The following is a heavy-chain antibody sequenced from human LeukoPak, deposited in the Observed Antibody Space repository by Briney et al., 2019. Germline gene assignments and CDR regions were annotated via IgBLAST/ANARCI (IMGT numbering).Heavy chain of an antibody. V-gene: IGHV3-30*18. CDR2: ISYDGSNK. Sequence: PGGSLRLSCAASGITFSRSWMSWVRQAPGKGLEWVAVISYDGSNKYYADSVKGRFTISRDNSKNTLYLQMNSLRAEDTAVYYCAKDFIVVVPAAKTNYYYYGMDVWGQGTTVTVSS. D-gene: IGHD2-2*01. CDR3: AKDFIVVVPAAKTNYYYYGMDV. J-gene: IGHJ6*02. CDR1: GITFSRSW.